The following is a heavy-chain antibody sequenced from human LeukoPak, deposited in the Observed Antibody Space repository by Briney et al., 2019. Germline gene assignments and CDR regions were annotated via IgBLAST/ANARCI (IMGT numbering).Heavy chain of an antibody. D-gene: IGHD3-22*01. J-gene: IGHJ4*02. Sequence: SDTLSLTCAVYGGSFSGYYWSWIRQPPGKGLEWIGEINHSGSTNYNPSLKSRVTISVDTSKNQFSLKLSSVTAADTAVYYCARLYYYDSSGSSDYWGQGTLVTVSS. V-gene: IGHV4-34*01. CDR3: ARLYYYDSSGSSDY. CDR1: GGSFSGYY. CDR2: INHSGST.